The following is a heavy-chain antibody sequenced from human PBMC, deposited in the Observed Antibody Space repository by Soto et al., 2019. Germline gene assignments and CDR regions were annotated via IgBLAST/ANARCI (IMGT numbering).Heavy chain of an antibody. CDR3: AKDQASGQGSFDP. CDR1: GFTFNIYG. J-gene: IGHJ5*02. CDR2: ISYDGSNQ. V-gene: IGHV3-30*18. Sequence: GGSLRLSCAASGFTFNIYGMHWVRQAPDKGLEWVALISYDGSNQYYADSVKGRFTISRDNSKNTLFLQMNSLRADDTAVYYCAKDQASGQGSFDPWGQGTLVTVSS.